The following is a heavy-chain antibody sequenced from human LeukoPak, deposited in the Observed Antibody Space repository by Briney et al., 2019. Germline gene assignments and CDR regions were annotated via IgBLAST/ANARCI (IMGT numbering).Heavy chain of an antibody. J-gene: IGHJ4*02. CDR2: IIPIFGTA. V-gene: IGHV1-69*13. CDR1: GGTFISYA. D-gene: IGHD5-18*01. Sequence: SVKVSCKASGGTFISYAISWVRQAPGQGLEWMGGIIPIFGTANYAQKFQGRVTITADESTSTAYMELSSLRSEDTAVYYCASNNVDTAMVTAWDFDYWGQGTLVTVSS. CDR3: ASNNVDTAMVTAWDFDY.